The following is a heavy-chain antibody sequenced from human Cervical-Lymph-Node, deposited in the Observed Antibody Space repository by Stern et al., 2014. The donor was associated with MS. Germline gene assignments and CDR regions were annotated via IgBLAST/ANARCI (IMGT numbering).Heavy chain of an antibody. V-gene: IGHV1-2*04. CDR1: GYTFKYFY. CDR3: ARGRAGGPTLDFDY. CDR2: INHNSGVT. J-gene: IGHJ4*02. Sequence: QVQLVQSGAEVKKPGASVKVSCKASGYTFKYFYTHWVRQAPGQGLEWMGWINHNSGVTLYAQNLQGWVTLTRDTSITTVYMELSRLKSDDTAVYFCARGRAGGPTLDFDYWGQGTLVTVSS. D-gene: IGHD2-15*01.